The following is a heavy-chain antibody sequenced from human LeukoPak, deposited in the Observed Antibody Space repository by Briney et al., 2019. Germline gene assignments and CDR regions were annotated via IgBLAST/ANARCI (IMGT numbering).Heavy chain of an antibody. J-gene: IGHJ4*02. CDR1: GFTFSSYG. CDR3: AKGARGYFDY. V-gene: IGHV3-23*01. CDR2: ISGSGGST. Sequence: GGSLRLSCAASGFTFSSYGMSWVRQAPGKGLEWVSAISGSGGSTYYADSVKGRFTISRDNSKNTLYLQINSLRAEDTALYYCAKGARGYFDYWGQGTLVTVSS. D-gene: IGHD3-10*01.